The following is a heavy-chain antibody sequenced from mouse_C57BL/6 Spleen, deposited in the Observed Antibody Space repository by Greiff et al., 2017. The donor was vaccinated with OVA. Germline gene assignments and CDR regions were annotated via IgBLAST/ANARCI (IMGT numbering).Heavy chain of an antibody. J-gene: IGHJ4*01. D-gene: IGHD2-4*01. CDR3: ARKGLQGMDY. CDR1: GFTFSSYA. Sequence: EVKLVESGGGLVKPGGSLKLSCAASGFTFSSYAMSWVRQTPEKRLEWVATISDGGSYTYSPDNVKGRFTISRDNAKNNLYLQMSHLKSEDTAMYYCARKGLQGMDYWGQGTSVTVSS. V-gene: IGHV5-4*03. CDR2: ISDGGSYT.